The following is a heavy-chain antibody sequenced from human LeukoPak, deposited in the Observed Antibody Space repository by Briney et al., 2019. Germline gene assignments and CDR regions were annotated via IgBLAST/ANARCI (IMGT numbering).Heavy chain of an antibody. J-gene: IGHJ5*02. CDR1: GFTFSSYS. CDR3: ARGWTGYNSQCLFP. D-gene: IGHD5-24*01. CDR2: ISSGSSYI. Sequence: PGGSLRLSCAASGFTFSSYSMNWVRQAPGKGLEWVSSISSGSSYIYYADSVKGRFTISRDNAKNSLYLQMNSLRAEDTAVYYCARGWTGYNSQCLFPWGQGTLVTVSS. V-gene: IGHV3-21*01.